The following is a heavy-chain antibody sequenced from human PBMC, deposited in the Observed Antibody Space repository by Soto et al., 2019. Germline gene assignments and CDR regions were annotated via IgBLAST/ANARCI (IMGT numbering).Heavy chain of an antibody. CDR2: ISSSGSTI. D-gene: IGHD4-17*01. J-gene: IGHJ3*02. Sequence: PGGSLRLSCAASGFTFSDYYMSWIRQAPGKGLEWVSYISSSGSTIYYADSVKGRFTISRDNAKNSLYLQMNSLRAEDTAVYYCARDSRSVTTSAFDIWGQGTMVTVSS. CDR1: GFTFSDYY. V-gene: IGHV3-11*01. CDR3: ARDSRSVTTSAFDI.